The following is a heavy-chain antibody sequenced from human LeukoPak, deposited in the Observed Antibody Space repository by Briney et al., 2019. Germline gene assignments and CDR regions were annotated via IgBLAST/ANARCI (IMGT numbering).Heavy chain of an antibody. V-gene: IGHV3-30*18. D-gene: IGHD3-10*01. J-gene: IGHJ4*02. CDR2: ISYDGSNK. CDR1: GFTFSSYG. CDR3: AKDARNYYGSGSYYNVEY. Sequence: GGSLRLSCAAFGFTFSSYGMHWVRQAPGKGLEWVAVISYDGSNKYYGDSVKGRFAISRDNFKDTLYLQMNSLRAEDTAVYYCAKDARNYYGSGSYYNVEYWGQGTLVTVSS.